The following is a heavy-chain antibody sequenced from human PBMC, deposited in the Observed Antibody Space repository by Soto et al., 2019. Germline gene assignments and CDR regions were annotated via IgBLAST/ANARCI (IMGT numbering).Heavy chain of an antibody. CDR3: TTGPYSLGFWSGYYQAVDDY. CDR1: GFTFSNAW. CDR2: TKSKTDGGTT. J-gene: IGHJ4*02. V-gene: IGHV3-15*01. Sequence: PGASLRLSCAASGFTFSNAWMSWVRQAPGKGLEWVGRTKSKTDGGTTDYAAPVKGRFTISRDDSKNTLYLQMNSLKTEDTAVYYCTTGPYSLGFWSGYYQAVDDYWGQGT. D-gene: IGHD3-3*01.